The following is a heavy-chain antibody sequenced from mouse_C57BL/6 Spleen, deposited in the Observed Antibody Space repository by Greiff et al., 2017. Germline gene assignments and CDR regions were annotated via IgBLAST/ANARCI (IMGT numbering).Heavy chain of an antibody. V-gene: IGHV14-3*01. CDR1: GFNFTNTY. J-gene: IGHJ2*01. Sequence: VQLQQSVAELVRPGASVKLSCTASGFNFTNTYMHWVKQRPEQGLEWIGRIDPENGSTNYAPKFQGKATITADTSSNTAYLQLSSLTSEYTANYYGVTYDYGGRCYFDYWGQGTTLTVSS. CDR3: VTYDYGGRCYFDY. D-gene: IGHD2-4*01. CDR2: IDPENGST.